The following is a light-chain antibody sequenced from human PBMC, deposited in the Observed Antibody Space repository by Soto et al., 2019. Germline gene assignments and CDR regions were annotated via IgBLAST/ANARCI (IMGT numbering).Light chain of an antibody. CDR2: NTN. CDR1: SSNIGTNT. Sequence: QSVLTQPPSVSGAPSQRVTISCSGSSSNIGTNTVSWYQHLPGTAPKLLISNTNQRPSGVPERFSGSQSGPSDCLAISELQSEDEADYYCASWDDNLDGRYVFGTGTKVTVL. V-gene: IGLV1-44*01. J-gene: IGLJ1*01. CDR3: ASWDDNLDGRYV.